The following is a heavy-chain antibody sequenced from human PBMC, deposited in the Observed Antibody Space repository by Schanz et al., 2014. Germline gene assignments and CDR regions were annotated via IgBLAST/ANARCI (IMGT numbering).Heavy chain of an antibody. J-gene: IGHJ4*02. CDR2: IIPVLNIA. CDR1: GGTFSSYT. CDR3: ARAPTAYCSDTSCLGTPFDY. D-gene: IGHD2-2*01. Sequence: QVQLVQSGAEVKKPGSSVKVSCKLSGGTFSSYTISWMRQAPGQGLEWMGKIIPVLNIATYAQRFQGRITVTTDTSTSTVYLELSSLRSDDTAVYYCARAPTAYCSDTSCLGTPFDYWGQGTLVTVSS. V-gene: IGHV1-69*02.